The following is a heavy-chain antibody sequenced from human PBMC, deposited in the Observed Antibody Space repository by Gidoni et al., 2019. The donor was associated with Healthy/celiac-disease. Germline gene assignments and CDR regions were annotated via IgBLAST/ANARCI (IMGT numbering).Heavy chain of an antibody. V-gene: IGHV2-26*01. J-gene: IGHJ4*02. CDR3: ARIRVDGYFDY. CDR2: IFSNDEK. CDR1: GFSLSNARMG. Sequence: QVTLKESGPVLVNPTETLTLTCTVSGFSLSNARMGVSWIRQPPGKALEWLAHIFSNDEKSYSTSLKSRLTISKDTSKSQVVLTMTNMDPVDTATYYCARIRVDGYFDYWGQGTLVTVSS. D-gene: IGHD4-17*01.